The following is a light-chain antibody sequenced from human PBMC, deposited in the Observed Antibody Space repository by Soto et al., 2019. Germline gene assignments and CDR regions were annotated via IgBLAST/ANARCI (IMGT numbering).Light chain of an antibody. CDR1: RSNIGSNS. CDR3: ASWDDRLKGYV. V-gene: IGLV1-44*01. Sequence: QSVLTQPPSVSGTPGQRVIISCSGSRSNIGSNSVNWYQQLPGTAPKLLIYINDQRPSGVPDRFSGSTSGTSVPLAISGLQSEDEADYYCASWDDRLKGYVFGTGTRSPS. J-gene: IGLJ1*01. CDR2: IND.